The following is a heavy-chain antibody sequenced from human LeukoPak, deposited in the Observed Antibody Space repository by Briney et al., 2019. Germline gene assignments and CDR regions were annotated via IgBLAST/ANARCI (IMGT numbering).Heavy chain of an antibody. CDR2: ITDEIGGRT. CDR3: AKDARLCGGDCFSTIDF. V-gene: IGHV3-23*01. J-gene: IGHJ3*01. CDR1: GFSFSNYG. D-gene: IGHD2-21*02. Sequence: GSLRLSCAASGFSFSNYGLSWVRQAPGQGLEWVSSITDEIGGRTPYADSVKGRFSISRDNSKNTLYLQMNNLRAEDTAMYYCAKDARLCGGDCFSTIDFWGQGTMVIVSS.